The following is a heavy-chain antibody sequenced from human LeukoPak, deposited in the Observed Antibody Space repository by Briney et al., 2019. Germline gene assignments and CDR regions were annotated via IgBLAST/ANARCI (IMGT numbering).Heavy chain of an antibody. Sequence: GGTLRLSCAASGFTFSSYGKNWVRQAPGKGLEWVSAISGSGGSTYYADSVKGRITISRDNSKNMLYLQMNSLRAEDTAVYYCAKAIREGYNFYFDYWGQGTLVTVSS. V-gene: IGHV3-23*01. CDR1: GFTFSSYG. CDR2: ISGSGGST. CDR3: AKAIREGYNFYFDY. D-gene: IGHD5-24*01. J-gene: IGHJ4*02.